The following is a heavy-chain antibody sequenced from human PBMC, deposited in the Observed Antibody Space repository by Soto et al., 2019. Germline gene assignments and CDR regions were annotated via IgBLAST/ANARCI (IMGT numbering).Heavy chain of an antibody. CDR2: SHYSGST. CDR3: ARRYRHNFFDP. J-gene: IGHJ5*02. D-gene: IGHD1-26*01. V-gene: IGHV4-59*08. CDR1: GGSISSYY. Sequence: QVQLQESGPGLVKPSETLSLTCTVSGGSISSYYWCWIRQPPGGGLECIGYSHYSGSTNYNPSLKRRVTMSVATSKNQFSLQLSSVTAADTAGYYCARRYRHNFFDPWGQGTLVTVSS.